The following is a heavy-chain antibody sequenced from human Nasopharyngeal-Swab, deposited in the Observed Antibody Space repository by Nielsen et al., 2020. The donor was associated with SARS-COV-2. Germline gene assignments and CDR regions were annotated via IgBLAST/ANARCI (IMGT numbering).Heavy chain of an antibody. CDR3: ARDSYYDILTGRDYYYYYGMDV. Sequence: GGSLRPSCAAPGLTLSSYGMSWVRQAPGKGLEWVANIKQDGSEKYYVDSVKGRFTISRDNAKNSLYLQMTSLRAEDTAVYYCARDSYYDILTGRDYYYYYGMDVWGQGTTVTVSS. D-gene: IGHD3-9*01. J-gene: IGHJ6*02. CDR1: GLTLSSYG. V-gene: IGHV3-7*01. CDR2: IKQDGSEK.